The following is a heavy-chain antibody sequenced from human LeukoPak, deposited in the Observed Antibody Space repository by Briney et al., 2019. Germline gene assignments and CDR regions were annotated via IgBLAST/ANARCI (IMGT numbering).Heavy chain of an antibody. V-gene: IGHV1-69*13. CDR3: ARGRGSGYYYYYGMDV. CDR2: IIPIFGTA. Sequence: GASVKVSCKASGGTFSSYAISWARQAPGQGLEWMGGIIPIFGTANYAQKFQGRVTITADESTSTAYMELSSLRSEDTAMYYCARGRGSGYYYYYGMDVWGQGTTVTVSS. D-gene: IGHD2-15*01. J-gene: IGHJ6*02. CDR1: GGTFSSYA.